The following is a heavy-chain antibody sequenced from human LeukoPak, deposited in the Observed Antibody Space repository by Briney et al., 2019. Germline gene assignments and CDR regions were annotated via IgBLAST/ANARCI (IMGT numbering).Heavy chain of an antibody. CDR3: ARSYGDYAWGYYFDY. J-gene: IGHJ4*02. CDR2: ISAYNGNT. Sequence: ASVKVSCKASGYTFTSYGISWVRQAPGQGLEWMGWISAYNGNTNYAQKLQGRVTMTTDTSTSTAYMELRSLRSDGTAVYYCARSYGDYAWGYYFDYWGQGTLVTVSS. D-gene: IGHD4-17*01. CDR1: GYTFTSYG. V-gene: IGHV1-18*01.